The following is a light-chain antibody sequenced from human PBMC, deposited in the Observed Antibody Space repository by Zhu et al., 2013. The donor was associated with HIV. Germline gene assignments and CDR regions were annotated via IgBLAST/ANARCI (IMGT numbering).Light chain of an antibody. Sequence: DIQMTQSPSSLSASVGQRVTITCRASQSISDYLHWYQQKPGKAPKLLIYNASKLQSGVPSRFSGSGSGTDFTLTISSLQPEDFATYYCQHSYVTPLSFGGGTK. CDR2: NAS. V-gene: IGKV1-39*01. J-gene: IGKJ4*01. CDR1: QSISDY. CDR3: QHSYVTPLS.